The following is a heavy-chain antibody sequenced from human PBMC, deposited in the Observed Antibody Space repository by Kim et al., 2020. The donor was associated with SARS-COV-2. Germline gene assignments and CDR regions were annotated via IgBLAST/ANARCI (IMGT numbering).Heavy chain of an antibody. CDR2: ISYDGSNK. CDR3: AKGLLRGVNFYYYGMDV. V-gene: IGHV3-30*18. D-gene: IGHD3-10*01. CDR1: GFTFSTYG. Sequence: GGSLRLSCAASGFTFSTYGMHWVRQAPGKGLEWVALISYDGSNKYYADSVKGRFTISRDNSENTLYLQMNSLTADDTAVYSCAKGLLRGVNFYYYGMDVWGQGTAVTVSS. J-gene: IGHJ6*02.